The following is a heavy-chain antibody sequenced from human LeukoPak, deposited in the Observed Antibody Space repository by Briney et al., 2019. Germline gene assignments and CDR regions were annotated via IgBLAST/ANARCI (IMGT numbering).Heavy chain of an antibody. Sequence: GGSLRLSCAASGFTFSSYAMHWVRQAPGKGLEWVAVISYDGSNKYYADSVKGRFTISRDNSKNTLYLQMNSLRAEDTAVYYCARQKRDGYNWVGYWGQGTLVTVSS. CDR3: ARQKRDGYNWVGY. CDR1: GFTFSSYA. J-gene: IGHJ4*02. CDR2: ISYDGSNK. D-gene: IGHD5-24*01. V-gene: IGHV3-30*04.